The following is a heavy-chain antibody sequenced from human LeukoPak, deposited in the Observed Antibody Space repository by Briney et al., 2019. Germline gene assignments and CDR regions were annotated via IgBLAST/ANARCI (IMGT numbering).Heavy chain of an antibody. V-gene: IGHV3-11*06. CDR2: ISSSSSYT. CDR3: ARVEVRGDNWFDP. D-gene: IGHD3-10*01. J-gene: IGHJ5*02. Sequence: GGSLRLSCAASGFTFSDYYMSWTRQAPGKGLEWVSYISSSSSYTNYADSVKGRFTISRDNAKNSLYLQMNSLRAEDTAVYYCARVEVRGDNWFDPWGQGTLVTVSS. CDR1: GFTFSDYY.